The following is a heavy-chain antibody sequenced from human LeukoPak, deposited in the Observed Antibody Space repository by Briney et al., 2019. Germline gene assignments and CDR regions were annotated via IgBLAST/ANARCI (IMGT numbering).Heavy chain of an antibody. D-gene: IGHD3-9*01. CDR2: ISTNTGNP. J-gene: IGHJ4*02. CDR1: GYTFTSYA. CDR3: ARSTLLWNDWFEPYFDY. Sequence: ASVKVSCKASGYTFTSYAMNWVRQAPGQGLEWMGWISTNTGNPTYAQGFSGRFVFSLDTSVSTAYLQISSLKAEDTAVYYCARSTLLWNDWFEPYFDYWGRGTLVTVSS. V-gene: IGHV7-4-1*02.